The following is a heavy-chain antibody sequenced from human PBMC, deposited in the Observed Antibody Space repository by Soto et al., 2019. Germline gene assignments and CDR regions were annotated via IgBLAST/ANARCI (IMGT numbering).Heavy chain of an antibody. J-gene: IGHJ4*02. CDR3: TGRRYFYDSGAYFFSGLDY. Sequence: QVQLVQSWTEVQMPGSSVKVSCKASGDTFSDYAITWVRQAPGQGLEWMGGIIPISGTASYAQNFQDRVTITADDSTSTAYMEPRSLRSEDSAVYYCTGRRYFYDSGAYFFSGLDYWGQGTLVTVSS. V-gene: IGHV1-69*01. D-gene: IGHD3-22*01. CDR1: GDTFSDYA. CDR2: IIPISGTA.